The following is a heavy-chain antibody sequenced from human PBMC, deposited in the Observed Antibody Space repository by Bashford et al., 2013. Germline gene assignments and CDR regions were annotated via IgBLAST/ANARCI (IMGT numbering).Heavy chain of an antibody. CDR2: ISSSGSTI. J-gene: IGHJ4*02. V-gene: IGHV3-11*01. Sequence: RQAPGKGLEWVSYISSSGSTIYYADSVKGRFTISRDNAKNSLYLQMNSLRAEDTAVYYCARVRGVTGTYDYWGQGTLVTVSS. CDR3: ARVRGVTGTYDY. D-gene: IGHD1/OR15-1a*01.